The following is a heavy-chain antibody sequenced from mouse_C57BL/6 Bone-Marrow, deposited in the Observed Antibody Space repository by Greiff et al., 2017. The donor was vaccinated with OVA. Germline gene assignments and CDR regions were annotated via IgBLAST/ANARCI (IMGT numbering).Heavy chain of an antibody. D-gene: IGHD1-1*01. Sequence: QVQLQQSGAELARPGASVKLSCKASGYTFTSYGISWVKQRPGQGLEWIGELYPRSGNTYYNEKFKGKATLTADKSSRTAYMELRSLTSEDSAVYFCARLLFITTAADVWGTGTTVTVSS. CDR3: ARLLFITTAADV. J-gene: IGHJ1*03. CDR1: GYTFTSYG. V-gene: IGHV1-81*01. CDR2: LYPRSGNT.